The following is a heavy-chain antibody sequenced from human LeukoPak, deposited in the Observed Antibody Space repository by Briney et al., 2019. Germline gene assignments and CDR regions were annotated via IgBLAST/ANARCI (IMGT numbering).Heavy chain of an antibody. Sequence: GGSLRLSCAASGFTFSSYEMNWVRQAPGKGLEWVSHISSSGSTIYYADSVKGRFTISRDNAKNSLYLQMNSLRAEDTAVYYCAALDTAMADYYYYGMDVWGQGTTVTVSS. J-gene: IGHJ6*02. V-gene: IGHV3-48*03. CDR3: AALDTAMADYYYYGMDV. D-gene: IGHD5-18*01. CDR2: ISSSGSTI. CDR1: GFTFSSYE.